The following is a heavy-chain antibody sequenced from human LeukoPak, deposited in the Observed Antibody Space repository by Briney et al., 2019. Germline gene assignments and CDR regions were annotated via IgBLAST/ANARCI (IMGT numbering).Heavy chain of an antibody. Sequence: SETLSLTCAVYGGSFSAYYWSWIRQPPGKGLEWIGEINHSGSTNYNPSLKSRVTISLDTSKNQFSLKLSSVTAADTAVYYCARDLSTGYFDYWGQGTLVTVSS. CDR1: GGSFSAYY. J-gene: IGHJ4*02. CDR2: INHSGST. V-gene: IGHV4-34*01. CDR3: ARDLSTGYFDY.